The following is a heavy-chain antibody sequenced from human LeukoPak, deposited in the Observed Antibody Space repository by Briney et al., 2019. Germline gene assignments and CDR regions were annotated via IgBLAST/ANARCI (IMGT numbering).Heavy chain of an antibody. Sequence: GGSLRLSCAASGFTFSSYWMHWVRQAPGKGLVWVACISSDGSSTSYADSVKGRFTISRDNAKNTLYLQMNSLRAEDTAVYYCARQAPYYHVWGRYRYPGYFDYWGQGTRVTVSS. D-gene: IGHD3-16*02. CDR2: ISSDGSST. CDR3: ARQAPYYHVWGRYRYPGYFDY. CDR1: GFTFSSYW. V-gene: IGHV3-74*01. J-gene: IGHJ4*02.